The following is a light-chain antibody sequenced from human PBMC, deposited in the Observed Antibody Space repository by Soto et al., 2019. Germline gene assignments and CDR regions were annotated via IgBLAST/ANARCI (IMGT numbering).Light chain of an antibody. V-gene: IGLV2-14*01. J-gene: IGLJ3*02. CDR2: DVN. Sequence: QSALTQPASLSGSPGQSFTISCTGTSSDVGGYNYVSWYQQHPGKAPKLMIYDVNNRPSGVSNRFSGSKSGNTASLTISGLQAEDEADYYCSSYTSSSTRVFGGGTQLTVL. CDR3: SSYTSSSTRV. CDR1: SSDVGGYNY.